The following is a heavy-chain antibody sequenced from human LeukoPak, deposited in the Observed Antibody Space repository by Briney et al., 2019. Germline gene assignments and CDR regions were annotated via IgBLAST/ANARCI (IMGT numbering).Heavy chain of an antibody. V-gene: IGHV3-7*01. CDR3: ARPMIVDPDAFDI. D-gene: IGHD3-22*01. CDR2: IKQDGSEK. J-gene: IGHJ3*02. CDR1: GFTFSSYW. Sequence: GGSLRLSCAASGFTFSSYWMSWVRQAPGKGLEWVANIKQDGSEKYYVDSVKGRFTISRDNAKNSLYLQMNSLRAEDTAVYYCARPMIVDPDAFDIWGQGTMVTVSS.